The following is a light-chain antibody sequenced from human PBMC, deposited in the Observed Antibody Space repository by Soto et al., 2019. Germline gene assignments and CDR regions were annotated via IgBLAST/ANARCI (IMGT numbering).Light chain of an antibody. Sequence: AIQPNMSPASLSASIGDRVTMTCRASQGIRKDLALYQQKPGKAPKLLIYATSSLQSGVPSRFSGSGSGRDFTLTISSLQPEDFATYYCLQDYNYPRTVGQGSKVDI. J-gene: IGKJ1*01. V-gene: IGKV1-6*02. CDR1: QGIRKD. CDR2: ATS. CDR3: LQDYNYPRT.